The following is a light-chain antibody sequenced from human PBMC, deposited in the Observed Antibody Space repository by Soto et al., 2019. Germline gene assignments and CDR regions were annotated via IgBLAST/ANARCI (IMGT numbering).Light chain of an antibody. J-gene: IGLJ2*01. Sequence: QSALTQPASVSGSPGQSITISCTGTSRDVGSYNIVSWYQQHPVKAPKLMIYEGSKRPSGVSNRFSGSKSGNTASLTISGLQAEDEADYYCCSYAGSSTSVVFGGGTKLTVL. CDR1: SRDVGSYNI. CDR3: CSYAGSSTSVV. CDR2: EGS. V-gene: IGLV2-23*01.